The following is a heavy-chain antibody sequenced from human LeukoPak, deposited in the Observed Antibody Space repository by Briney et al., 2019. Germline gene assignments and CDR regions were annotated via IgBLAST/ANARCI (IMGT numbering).Heavy chain of an antibody. D-gene: IGHD1-26*01. J-gene: IGHJ4*02. CDR1: GGTFSSYA. CDR2: IIPIFGTA. Sequence: SVKVSCKASGGTFSSYATSWVRQAPGQGLEWMGGIIPIFGTANYAQKFQGRVTITADESTSTAYMELSSLRSEDTAVYYCARGVVGATLYYFDYWGQGTLVTVSS. V-gene: IGHV1-69*01. CDR3: ARGVVGATLYYFDY.